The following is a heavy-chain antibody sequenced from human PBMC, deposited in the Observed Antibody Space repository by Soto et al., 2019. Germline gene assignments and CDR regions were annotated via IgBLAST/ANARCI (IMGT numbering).Heavy chain of an antibody. CDR1: GGSISSGGYY. V-gene: IGHV4-31*03. CDR3: ASNRRLKCSSTSCYSYYYYGMDV. Sequence: SETLSLTCTVSGGSISSGGYYWSWIRQHPGKGLEWIGYIYYSGSTYYNPSLKSRVTISVDTSKNQFSLKLSSVTAADTAVYYCASNRRLKCSSTSCYSYYYYGMDVWGQGTTVTVS. D-gene: IGHD2-2*01. CDR2: IYYSGST. J-gene: IGHJ6*02.